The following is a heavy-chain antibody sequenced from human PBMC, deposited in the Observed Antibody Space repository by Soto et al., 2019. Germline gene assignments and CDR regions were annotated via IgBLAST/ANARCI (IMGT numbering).Heavy chain of an antibody. Sequence: PRLSCTASGFTFGDYAMSWVRQAPGKGLEWVGFIRSKAYGGTTEYAASVKGRFTISRDDSKSIAYLQMNSLKTEDTAVYYCTRDRRWYYYDSSGYPTFWYWGQGTLVTVSS. CDR3: TRDRRWYYYDSSGYPTFWY. D-gene: IGHD3-22*01. V-gene: IGHV3-49*04. CDR2: IRSKAYGGTT. CDR1: GFTFGDYA. J-gene: IGHJ4*02.